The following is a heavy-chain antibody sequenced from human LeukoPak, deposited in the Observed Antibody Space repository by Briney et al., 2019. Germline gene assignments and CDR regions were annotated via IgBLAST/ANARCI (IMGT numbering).Heavy chain of an antibody. CDR2: IYSGGST. CDR3: AKHTYYYDSSGYYSTGNIDY. J-gene: IGHJ4*02. CDR1: GFTVSSNY. V-gene: IGHV3-66*04. Sequence: GGSLRLSCAASGFTVSSNYMSWVRQAPGKGLEWVSVIYSGGSTYYADSVKGRFTISRDNSKNTLYLQMNSLRAEDTAVYYCAKHTYYYDSSGYYSTGNIDYWGQGTLVTVSS. D-gene: IGHD3-22*01.